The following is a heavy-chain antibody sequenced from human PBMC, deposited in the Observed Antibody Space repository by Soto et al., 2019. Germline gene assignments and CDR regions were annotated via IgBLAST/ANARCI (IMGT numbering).Heavy chain of an antibody. CDR3: ARGRFGELSVVDY. D-gene: IGHD3-10*01. CDR2: IYYSGST. J-gene: IGHJ4*02. CDR1: GDSMSSGGYY. V-gene: IGHV4-31*03. Sequence: SETLSLTCTVSGDSMSSGGYYWSWIRQHPGKGLEWIGYIYYSGSTYYNPSLKSRVTISVDTSKNQFSLKLSSVTAADTAVYYCARGRFGELSVVDYWGQGTLVTVSS.